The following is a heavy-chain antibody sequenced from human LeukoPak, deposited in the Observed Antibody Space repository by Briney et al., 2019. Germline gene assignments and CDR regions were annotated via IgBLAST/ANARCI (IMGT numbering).Heavy chain of an antibody. J-gene: IGHJ4*02. V-gene: IGHV3-66*01. Sequence: GGSLRRSCAASGFTVSSNYMNWVRQAPGKGLEWVSGIYSGGSTYYADSVRGRFTISRDNSKNTLYLQMNSLRSEDTAVYYCSSIAAASGGGYYFDYWGQGTLVTVSS. D-gene: IGHD6-13*01. CDR3: SSIAAASGGGYYFDY. CDR1: GFTVSSNY. CDR2: IYSGGST.